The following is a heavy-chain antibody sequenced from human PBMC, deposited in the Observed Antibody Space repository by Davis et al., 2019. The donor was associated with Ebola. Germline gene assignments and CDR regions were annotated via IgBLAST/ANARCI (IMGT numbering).Heavy chain of an antibody. CDR3: AREPSWYSSSWSDYYYYYGMDV. J-gene: IGHJ6*02. D-gene: IGHD6-13*01. V-gene: IGHV1-46*01. CDR1: GYTLTELS. Sequence: AASVKVSCKVSGYTLTELSMHWVRQAPGQGLEWMGIINPSGGSTSYAQKFQGRVTMTRDTSTSTVYMELSSLRSEDTAVYYCAREPSWYSSSWSDYYYYYGMDVWGQGTTVTVSS. CDR2: INPSGGST.